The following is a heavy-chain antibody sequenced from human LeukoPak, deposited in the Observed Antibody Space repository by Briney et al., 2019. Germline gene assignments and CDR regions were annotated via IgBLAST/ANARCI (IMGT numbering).Heavy chain of an antibody. Sequence: GGSLRLSCAASGFTFSSYAMSWVRQAPGKGLEWVSAISGSGGSTYYADCGKGRFTISRDNSKNPLYLQMNSLRAEDTAVYYCAKRPVARPFDYWGQGTLVTASS. J-gene: IGHJ4*02. CDR2: ISGSGGST. D-gene: IGHD2-21*01. CDR1: GFTFSSYA. V-gene: IGHV3-23*01. CDR3: AKRPVARPFDY.